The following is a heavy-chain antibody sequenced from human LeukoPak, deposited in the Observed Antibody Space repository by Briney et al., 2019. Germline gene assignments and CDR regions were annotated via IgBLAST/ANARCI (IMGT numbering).Heavy chain of an antibody. CDR3: ARVVVVPADNSYFYYMDV. CDR2: MYYSGST. D-gene: IGHD2-2*01. V-gene: IGHV4-39*01. CDR1: GGSISSSSYY. Sequence: SETLSLTCTVSGGSISSSSYYWGWIRQPPGKGLEWIGIMYYSGSTYYNPSLKSRVTMSVDTSKNQFSLRLSSVTAADTAVYYCARVVVVPADNSYFYYMDVWGKGTTVTVSS. J-gene: IGHJ6*03.